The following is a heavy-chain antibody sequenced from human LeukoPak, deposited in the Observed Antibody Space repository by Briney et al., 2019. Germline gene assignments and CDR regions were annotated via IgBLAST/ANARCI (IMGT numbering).Heavy chain of an antibody. V-gene: IGHV3-7*03. CDR3: AKWSLFDWLGHYYFDY. J-gene: IGHJ4*02. CDR1: GFTLSSYW. D-gene: IGHD3-9*01. Sequence: PGGSLRLSCAASGFTLSSYWMNWVRQAPGKGLEWVANIKEDGSEKYYVDSVKGRFTISRDNSKNTLYLQMNSLRAEDTAVYYCAKWSLFDWLGHYYFDYWGQGTLVTVSS. CDR2: IKEDGSEK.